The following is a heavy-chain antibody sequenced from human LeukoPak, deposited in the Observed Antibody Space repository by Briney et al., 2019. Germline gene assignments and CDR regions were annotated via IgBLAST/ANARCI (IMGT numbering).Heavy chain of an antibody. CDR1: GFTFADYG. CDR3: ARENLHRRKEAAGPFDY. CDR2: IDCNGGGT. J-gene: IGHJ4*02. Sequence: PGGSLRLSCTASGFTFADYGMSWVRHAPGKGLEWVAGIDCNGGGTVYADSVKGRFTISRDNANNSLYLQMNSLRAEDTALYYCARENLHRRKEAAGPFDYWGQGTLVTVSS. D-gene: IGHD6-13*01. V-gene: IGHV3-20*04.